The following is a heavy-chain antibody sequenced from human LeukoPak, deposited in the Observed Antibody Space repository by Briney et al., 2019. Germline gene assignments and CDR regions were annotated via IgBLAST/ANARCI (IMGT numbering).Heavy chain of an antibody. CDR1: GFTFGDHA. CDR3: SRGPIQLWLHNAMDV. J-gene: IGHJ6*02. V-gene: IGHV3-49*04. CDR2: IRSKAYGGTT. D-gene: IGHD5-18*01. Sequence: GESLKISCTASGFTFGDHAMSWVRQAPGKGLEWVGFIRSKAYGGTTEYAASVKGRFTISRDDSKSIAYLQMNSLKTEDTAVYHCSRGPIQLWLHNAMDVWGQGTTVTVSS.